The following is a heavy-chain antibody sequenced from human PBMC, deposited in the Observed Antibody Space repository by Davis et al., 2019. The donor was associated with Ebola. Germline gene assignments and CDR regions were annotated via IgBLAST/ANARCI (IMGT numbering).Heavy chain of an antibody. Sequence: PSETLSLTCTVSGGSVSGDYWNWIRQPPGKGLEWIGYVYYTGSTSYNPFLKSRVTMSMDTSKNHFSLKMSSVTAADTALYYCARASVMTAVTTFDSWGQGTLVTVSS. D-gene: IGHD4-17*01. CDR3: ARASVMTAVTTFDS. CDR1: GGSVSGDY. CDR2: VYYTGST. J-gene: IGHJ4*02. V-gene: IGHV4-59*02.